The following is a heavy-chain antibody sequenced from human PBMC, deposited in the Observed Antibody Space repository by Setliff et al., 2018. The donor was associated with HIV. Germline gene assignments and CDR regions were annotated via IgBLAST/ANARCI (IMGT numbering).Heavy chain of an antibody. CDR1: GVLLSDYY. J-gene: IGHJ4*02. D-gene: IGHD2-15*01. CDR2: VNHNGNI. CDR3: ARVDRCSGGSCYFIDY. V-gene: IGHV4-34*01. Sequence: SETLSLTCTLNGVLLSDYYWNWIRQSPGKGLEWIVEVNHNGNINYNPSLKSRVIISVDTSKNEVSLKVSSVTAADTAVYYCARVDRCSGGSCYFIDYWGQGTLVTVSS.